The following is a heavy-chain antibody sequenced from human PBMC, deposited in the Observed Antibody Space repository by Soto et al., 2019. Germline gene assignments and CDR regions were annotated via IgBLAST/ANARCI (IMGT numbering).Heavy chain of an antibody. CDR2: ISSSSSTI. CDR3: ARLHTYYYDSSGPDHRPKIXY. CDR1: GFTFSSYS. V-gene: IGHV3-48*02. Sequence: GGSLRLSCAASGFTFSSYSMNWVRQAPGKGLEWVSYISSSSSTIYYADSVKGRFTISRDNAKNSLYLQMNSLRDEDTAVYYCARLHTYYYDSSGPDHRPKIXYWGQGTLVTVSS. D-gene: IGHD3-22*01. J-gene: IGHJ4*02.